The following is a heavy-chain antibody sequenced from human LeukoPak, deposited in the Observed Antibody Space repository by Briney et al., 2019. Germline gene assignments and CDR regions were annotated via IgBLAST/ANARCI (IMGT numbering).Heavy chain of an antibody. D-gene: IGHD1-26*01. CDR3: ARGIVGAND. CDR1: GGSFSGYY. CDR2: INHSGST. V-gene: IGHV4-34*01. J-gene: IGHJ4*02. Sequence: SETLSLTCAAYGGSFSGYYWSWIRQPPGKGLEWIGEINHSGSTNYNPSLKSRVTISVDTSKNQFSLKLSSVTAADTAVYYCARGIVGANDWGQGTLVTVSS.